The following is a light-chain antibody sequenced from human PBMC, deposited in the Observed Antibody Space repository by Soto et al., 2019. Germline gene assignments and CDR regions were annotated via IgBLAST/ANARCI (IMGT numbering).Light chain of an antibody. J-gene: IGLJ7*01. Sequence: QSALTQPASVSGSPGQSITISCTGTSSDVGGYNYVSWYQQQPGKAPKLMIYEVSNRPSGVSNRFSGSKSGNTASLTISGLQAEDDAYYYCSSYTSSTTWVFGGGTQLTVL. V-gene: IGLV2-14*01. CDR3: SSYTSSTTWV. CDR1: SSDVGGYNY. CDR2: EVS.